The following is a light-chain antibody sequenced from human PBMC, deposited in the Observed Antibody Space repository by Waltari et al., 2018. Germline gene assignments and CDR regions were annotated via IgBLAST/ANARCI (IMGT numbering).Light chain of an antibody. V-gene: IGKV1-39*01. CDR1: QSISNY. J-gene: IGKJ5*01. CDR2: AAS. Sequence: DLQMTQSPSSLSASVGERVTITCRASQSISNYLNWYQQKPGKAPKFLIYAASSLQSGVPSRFSGSGSGTDFTLTITSLEPEDFAIYYCQQSYSTPKTFGQGTRLEIK. CDR3: QQSYSTPKT.